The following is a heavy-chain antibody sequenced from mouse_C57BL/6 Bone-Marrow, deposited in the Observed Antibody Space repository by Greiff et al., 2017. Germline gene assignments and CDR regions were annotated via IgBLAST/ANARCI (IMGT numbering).Heavy chain of an antibody. CDR1: GYTFTSYW. J-gene: IGHJ2*01. CDR2: IHPNSGST. Sequence: QVQLKQPGAELAKPGASVKLSCKASGYTFTSYWMHWVKQRPGQGLEWIGMIHPNSGSTNYNEKFKSKATLTVDKSSITAYMQLSSLRSADSAVYYCARRAPFIYGNSYYFDYWGQGTTLTVSS. D-gene: IGHD2-1*01. CDR3: ARRAPFIYGNSYYFDY. V-gene: IGHV1-64*01.